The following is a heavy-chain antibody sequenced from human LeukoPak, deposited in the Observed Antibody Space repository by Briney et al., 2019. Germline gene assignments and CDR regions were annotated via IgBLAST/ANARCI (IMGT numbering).Heavy chain of an antibody. Sequence: GGSLRLSCAASGFTFSNYVMSWVRQAPGKGLEWVSYINHNGEMVFYPDFVKGRSTISRDNAKNSLYLQMNSLRDEDTAVYYCARDNDWAFHYWGQGTLVTVSS. V-gene: IGHV3-48*02. CDR1: GFTFSNYV. CDR2: INHNGEMV. J-gene: IGHJ4*02. CDR3: ARDNDWAFHY. D-gene: IGHD3-9*01.